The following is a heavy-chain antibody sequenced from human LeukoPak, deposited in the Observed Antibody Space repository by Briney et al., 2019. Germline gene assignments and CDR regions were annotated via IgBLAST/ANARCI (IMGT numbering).Heavy chain of an antibody. Sequence: GGSLRLSCAASGFTFSSYAMSWVRQAPGKGLEWVSAISGSGGSTYYADSVKGRFTISRHNSKNTLYLQMNSLRAEDTAVYYCARSKYSGYDSRGNFDYWGQGTLVTVSS. CDR3: ARSKYSGYDSRGNFDY. CDR1: GFTFSSYA. J-gene: IGHJ4*02. V-gene: IGHV3-23*01. D-gene: IGHD5-12*01. CDR2: ISGSGGST.